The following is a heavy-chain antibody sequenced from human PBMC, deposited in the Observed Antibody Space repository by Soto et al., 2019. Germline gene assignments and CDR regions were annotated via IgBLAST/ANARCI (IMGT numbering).Heavy chain of an antibody. D-gene: IGHD4-17*01. CDR2: IYYSGST. CDR1: GGSISSGGYY. J-gene: IGHJ4*02. V-gene: IGHV4-31*03. Sequence: QVQLQESGPGLVKPSQTLSLTCTVSGGSISSGGYYWSWIRQHPGKGLEWIGYIYYSGSTYYNPSLKSRVTISVDTSKNQFSLKLSSVTAADMAVYYCAREDTTVTYGRSFDYWGQGTLVTVSS. CDR3: AREDTTVTYGRSFDY.